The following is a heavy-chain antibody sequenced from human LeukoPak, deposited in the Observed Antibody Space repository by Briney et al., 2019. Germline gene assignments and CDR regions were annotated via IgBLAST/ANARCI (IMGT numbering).Heavy chain of an antibody. CDR2: IKQDGSEK. D-gene: IGHD5-12*01. Sequence: PGGSLRLSCAASGFTFSSYWMIWVRQAPGKGLEWVANIKQDGSEKYYVDSVKGRFTISRDNAKNSLYLQMNSLRAEDTAVYYCARSGLGYSGYDFDYWGQGTLVTVSS. CDR1: GFTFSSYW. V-gene: IGHV3-7*01. J-gene: IGHJ4*02. CDR3: ARSGLGYSGYDFDY.